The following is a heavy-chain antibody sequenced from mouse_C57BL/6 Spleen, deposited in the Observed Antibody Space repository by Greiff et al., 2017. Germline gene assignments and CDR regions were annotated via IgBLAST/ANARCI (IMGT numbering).Heavy chain of an antibody. CDR3: ARMDYGSSPSYFDY. D-gene: IGHD1-1*01. V-gene: IGHV8-8*01. CDR1: GFSLSTFGMG. J-gene: IGHJ2*01. CDR2: IWWDDDK. Sequence: QVQLKESGPGILQPSQTLSLTCSFSGFSLSTFGMGVGWIRQPSGKGLEWLAHIWWDDDKYYNPALKSRLTISKDTSKNQVFLKIANVDTADTATYYCARMDYGSSPSYFDYWGQGTTLTVSS.